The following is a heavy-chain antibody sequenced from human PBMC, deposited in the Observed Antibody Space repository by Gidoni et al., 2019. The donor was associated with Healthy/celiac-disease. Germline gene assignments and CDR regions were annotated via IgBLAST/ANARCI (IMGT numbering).Heavy chain of an antibody. D-gene: IGHD2-2*01. CDR3: ARDSSKGSQPLNWFDP. J-gene: IGHJ5*02. Sequence: EVQLVESGGGLVKPGGSLRLSCAASGFTFSSYSMNWVRQAPGKGLEWVSSISSSSSYIYYADSVKGRFTISRDNAKNSLYLQMNSLRAEDTAVYYCARDSSKGSQPLNWFDPWGQGTLVTVSS. CDR1: GFTFSSYS. CDR2: ISSSSSYI. V-gene: IGHV3-21*01.